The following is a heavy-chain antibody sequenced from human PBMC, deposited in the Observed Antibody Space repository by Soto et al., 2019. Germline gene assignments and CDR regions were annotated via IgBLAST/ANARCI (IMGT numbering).Heavy chain of an antibody. CDR3: ARDRSEYGDNVDYYYYGMDV. CDR1: GGSISGYY. V-gene: IGHV4-59*01. D-gene: IGHD4-17*01. CDR2: IYYTGRT. J-gene: IGHJ6*01. Sequence: QVQLQESGLGLVKPSETLSLTCTVSGGSISGYYWSWIRQPPGKGLEWIGYIYYTGRTTYNPSLNSRVTISVDTSKSQCSLRLSSVTAADTALYYCARDRSEYGDNVDYYYYGMDVWGQGTTVTVSS.